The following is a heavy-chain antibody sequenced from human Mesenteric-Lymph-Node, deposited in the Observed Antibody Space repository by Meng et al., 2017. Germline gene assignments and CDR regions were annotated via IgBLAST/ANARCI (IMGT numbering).Heavy chain of an antibody. CDR1: GYTFTSYP. D-gene: IGHD1-26*01. CDR2: MSPNNDYA. CDR3: ARGVDAGFDY. J-gene: IGHJ4*02. V-gene: IGHV1-8*02. Sequence: QVRQLHSGAGFAEPGPSVKVACKASGYTFTSYPITLVRQAPRQGLEGMGWMSPNNDYAHYAQKFQGRVTMTRNTSISTVYMEFSSLRSEDTAXXXFARGVDAGFDYWCQGTLVTVSS.